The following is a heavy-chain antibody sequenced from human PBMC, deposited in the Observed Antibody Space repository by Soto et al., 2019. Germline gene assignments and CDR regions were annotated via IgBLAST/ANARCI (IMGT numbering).Heavy chain of an antibody. CDR2: ISAYNGNT. J-gene: IGHJ3*02. D-gene: IGHD3-16*02. CDR1: GYTFTSYG. V-gene: IGHV1-18*01. CDR3: ARGKVVMITFGGVIALGLDALDI. Sequence: ASVKVSCKASGYTFTSYGISWVRQAPGQGLEWMGWISAYNGNTNYAQKLQGRVTMTTDTSTSTAYMELRSLRSDDTAVYYCARGKVVMITFGGVIALGLDALDIWGQGTMVTVSS.